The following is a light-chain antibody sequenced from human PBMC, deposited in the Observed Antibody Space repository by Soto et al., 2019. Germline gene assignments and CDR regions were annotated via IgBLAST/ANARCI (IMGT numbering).Light chain of an antibody. Sequence: QSVLTQPASVSGSPGQSITISCTGTISDVGGYDYVSWYQQHPGKAPKLMIYDVSNRRSGVSNRFSGSKSGNTASLTISGLQADDEADYYCSSYTTSSTYVFGTGTKVTVL. V-gene: IGLV2-14*01. J-gene: IGLJ1*01. CDR2: DVS. CDR1: ISDVGGYDY. CDR3: SSYTTSSTYV.